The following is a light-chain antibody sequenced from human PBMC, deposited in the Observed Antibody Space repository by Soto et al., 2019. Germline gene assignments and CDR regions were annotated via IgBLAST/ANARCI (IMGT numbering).Light chain of an antibody. J-gene: IGLJ2*01. Sequence: QSALTQPHSASGSPGQSVTISCTGTSSDIGGYNFVSWYQQYPGKAPKLMIYEVSKRPSGVPDRFSGSKSGNTASLTVSGLQAEDEADYYCSSYAAGLVFGGGTKVTVL. CDR1: SSDIGGYNF. V-gene: IGLV2-8*01. CDR2: EVS. CDR3: SSYAAGLV.